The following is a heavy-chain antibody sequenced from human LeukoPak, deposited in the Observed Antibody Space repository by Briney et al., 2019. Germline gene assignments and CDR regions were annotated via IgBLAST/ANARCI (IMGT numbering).Heavy chain of an antibody. V-gene: IGHV1-2*02. J-gene: IGHJ4*02. D-gene: IGHD7-27*01. CDR2: INPNSGGT. CDR1: GYTFTGYY. CDR3: ARDTPGDQLDY. Sequence: ASVKVSCKASGYTFTGYYMHWVRQAPGQGLEWMGWINPNSGGTKYTQKFQGRVTMTRDTSISTAYMELSRLRSHDTAVYYCARDTPGDQLDYWGQGTLVTVSS.